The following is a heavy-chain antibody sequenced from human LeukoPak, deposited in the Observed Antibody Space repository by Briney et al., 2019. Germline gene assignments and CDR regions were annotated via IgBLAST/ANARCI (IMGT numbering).Heavy chain of an antibody. D-gene: IGHD3-3*01. CDR2: IYYSGST. V-gene: IGHV4-59*01. CDR1: GGSISSYY. Sequence: PSETLSLTCTVSGGSISSYYWSWIRQPPGKGLEWIGYIYYSGSTNYNPSLKSRVTISVDTSKNQFSLKLSSVTAADTAVYYCARVDFWSSGCFDYWGQGTLVTVSS. CDR3: ARVDFWSSGCFDY. J-gene: IGHJ4*02.